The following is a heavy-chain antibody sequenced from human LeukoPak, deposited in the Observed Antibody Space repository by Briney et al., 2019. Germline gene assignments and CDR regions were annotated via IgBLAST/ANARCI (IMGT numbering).Heavy chain of an antibody. CDR3: ARGYTSSSSRPGY. J-gene: IGHJ4*02. D-gene: IGHD6-6*01. V-gene: IGHV4-59*01. CDR2: IYYSGTT. CDR1: GGSFSGYY. Sequence: SETLSLTCAVYGGSFSGYYWSWIRQPPGKGLEWIGYIYYSGTTKYNPSLKSRVTISVDTSKNQFSLKLSSVTAADTAVYYCARGYTSSSSRPGYWGQGTLVTVSS.